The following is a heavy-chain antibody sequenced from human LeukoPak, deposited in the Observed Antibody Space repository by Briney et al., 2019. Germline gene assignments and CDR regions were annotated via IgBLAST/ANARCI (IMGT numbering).Heavy chain of an antibody. CDR1: GYIFTGYF. J-gene: IGHJ4*02. CDR2: INPNSGGT. Sequence: ASVKVSCKASGYIFTGYFMHWVRQAPGQGLEWMGWINPNSGGTNYAQKFQGRVTMTRDTSISTAYMELSRLRSDDTAVYYCARDKDHGDLPADYWGQGTLVTVSS. D-gene: IGHD4-17*01. CDR3: ARDKDHGDLPADY. V-gene: IGHV1-2*02.